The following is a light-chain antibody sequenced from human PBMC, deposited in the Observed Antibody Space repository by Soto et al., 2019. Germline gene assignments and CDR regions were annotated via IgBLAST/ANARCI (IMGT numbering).Light chain of an antibody. J-gene: IGKJ4*01. CDR3: QQYYSYPLT. Sequence: AIRMTQSPSSFSASTGDRVTITCRASQGISSYLAWYQQKPGKAPKLLIYAASTLQSGVPSRFSGSGSGTDFTLTISCLQSEDFATYYYQQYYSYPLTFVGGTKVEIK. CDR2: AAS. V-gene: IGKV1-8*01. CDR1: QGISSY.